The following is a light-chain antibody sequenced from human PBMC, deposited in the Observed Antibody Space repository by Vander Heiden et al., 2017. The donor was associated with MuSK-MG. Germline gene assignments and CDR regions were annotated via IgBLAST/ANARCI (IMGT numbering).Light chain of an antibody. CDR2: WAS. CDR1: QSVLYRSNNKNY. CDR3: QQDDSTPQT. V-gene: IGKV4-1*01. J-gene: IGKJ2*01. Sequence: DVVMTQSPDSLAVPLGETATIHCRSSQSVLYRSNNKNYLAWWQQKPGQPPKLLIYWASTRESGVPDRFSGSGSGTDFTLTISSLQAEDVAVYYCQQDDSTPQTFGQGTKLEIK.